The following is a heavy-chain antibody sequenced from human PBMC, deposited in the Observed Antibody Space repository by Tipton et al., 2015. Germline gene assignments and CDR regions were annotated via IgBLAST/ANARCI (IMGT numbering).Heavy chain of an antibody. J-gene: IGHJ4*02. Sequence: SLRLSCAASGFPLSIYAMSWVRQAPGKGLEWVSSISGTSTGGSTYYADSVKGRFSISRDNSKNTVYLQMNSLRAEDTAVYYCARDNGGNSYFDRWGQGTLVTVSS. CDR2: ISGTSTGGST. D-gene: IGHD4-23*01. CDR3: ARDNGGNSYFDR. CDR1: GFPLSIYA. V-gene: IGHV3-23*01.